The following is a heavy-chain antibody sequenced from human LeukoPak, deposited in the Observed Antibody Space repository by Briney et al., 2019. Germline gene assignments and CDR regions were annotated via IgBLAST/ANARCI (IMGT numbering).Heavy chain of an antibody. J-gene: IGHJ4*02. Sequence: SETLSLTCTVSGGSISSGDYYWSWIRQPPGKGLEWIGNIYYSGSTYYNPSLKSRVTISVDTSKNQFSLKLSSVTAADTAVYYCASYYYGSGSSNFDYWGQGTLVTVSS. CDR2: IYYSGST. D-gene: IGHD3-10*01. CDR3: ASYYYGSGSSNFDY. V-gene: IGHV4-30-4*01. CDR1: GGSISSGDYY.